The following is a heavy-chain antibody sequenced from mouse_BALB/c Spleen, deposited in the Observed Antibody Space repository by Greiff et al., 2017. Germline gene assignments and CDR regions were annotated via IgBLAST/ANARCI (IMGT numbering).Heavy chain of an antibody. V-gene: IGHV7-3*02. CDR3: ARDRGYPLAMDY. J-gene: IGHJ4*01. CDR2: IRNKANGYTT. D-gene: IGHD2-14*01. Sequence: EVQVVESGGGLVQPGGSLRLSCATSGFTFTDYYMSWVRQPPGKALEWLGFIRNKANGYTTEYSASVKGRFTISRDNSQSILYLQMNTLRAEDSATYYCARDRGYPLAMDYWGQGTSVTVSS. CDR1: GFTFTDYY.